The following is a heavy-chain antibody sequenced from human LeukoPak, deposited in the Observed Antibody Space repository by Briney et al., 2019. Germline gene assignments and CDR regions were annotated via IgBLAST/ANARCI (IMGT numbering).Heavy chain of an antibody. V-gene: IGHV3-23*01. J-gene: IGHJ4*02. CDR3: AARYCSSTSCLDY. Sequence: GGSLRLSCAASGFTFSSYAMSWVRQAPGKGLEWVSAISGSGGSTYYADSVKGRFTISRDNSKNTLYLQMNSLRAEDTAVYYCAARYCSSTSCLDYWGQGTLVTVSS. D-gene: IGHD2-2*01. CDR1: GFTFSSYA. CDR2: ISGSGGST.